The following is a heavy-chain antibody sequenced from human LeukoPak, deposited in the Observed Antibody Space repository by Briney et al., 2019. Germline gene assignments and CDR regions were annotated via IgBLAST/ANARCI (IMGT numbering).Heavy chain of an antibody. CDR1: GFTFSDYY. CDR3: ARAPYSSSSDWFDP. CDR2: ISSSGSYT. D-gene: IGHD6-6*01. V-gene: IGHV3-11*06. Sequence: PGGSLRLSCAASGFTFSDYYMSWIRQAPGKGLEWVSYISSSGSYTNYADSVKGRFTISRDNAKNSLYLQMNSLRAEDTAVYYCARAPYSSSSDWFDPWGQGTLVTVSS. J-gene: IGHJ5*02.